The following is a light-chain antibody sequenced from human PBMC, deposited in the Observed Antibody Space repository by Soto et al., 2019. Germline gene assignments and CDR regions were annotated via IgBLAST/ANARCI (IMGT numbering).Light chain of an antibody. CDR3: QQYNDWPPLT. CDR2: DAS. Sequence: EIVMTQSPATLSVSPGERATLYCRASQSVSSNLAWYQQKPGQAPRLLIFDASTRATGIPARFSGSGSGTEFTLTISSLQSEDFALYYCQQYNDWPPLTFGGGTKVEIK. J-gene: IGKJ4*01. CDR1: QSVSSN. V-gene: IGKV3-15*01.